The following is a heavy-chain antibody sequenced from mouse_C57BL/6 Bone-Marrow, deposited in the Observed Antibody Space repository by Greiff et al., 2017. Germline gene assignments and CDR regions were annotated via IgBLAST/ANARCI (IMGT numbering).Heavy chain of an antibody. D-gene: IGHD2-4*01. J-gene: IGHJ2*01. Sequence: VKLMEPGPELVKPGASVKMSCKASGYTFTTYSIEWMKQNHGKSLEWIGNFHPYNDDTKYNEKFKGKATLTVDKSSSTAYLKLSRLTSEDSAIYSCAGGGDYGGENYDYWGQGTTLTVSS. CDR2: FHPYNDDT. V-gene: IGHV1-47*01. CDR3: AGGGDYGGENYDY. CDR1: GYTFTTYS.